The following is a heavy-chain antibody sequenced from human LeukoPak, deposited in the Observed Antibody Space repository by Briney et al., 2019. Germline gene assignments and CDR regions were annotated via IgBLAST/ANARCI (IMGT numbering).Heavy chain of an antibody. V-gene: IGHV4-4*02. CDR3: ARACYYDSSGTYGMDV. Sequence: SGTLSLTCAVSGGSISSSNWWSWVRQPPGKGLEWIGEIYHSGSTNYNPSLKSRVTISVDKSKNQLSLKLSSVTAADTAVYYCARACYYDSSGTYGMDVWGQGTTVTVSS. CDR1: GGSISSSNW. CDR2: IYHSGST. D-gene: IGHD3-22*01. J-gene: IGHJ6*02.